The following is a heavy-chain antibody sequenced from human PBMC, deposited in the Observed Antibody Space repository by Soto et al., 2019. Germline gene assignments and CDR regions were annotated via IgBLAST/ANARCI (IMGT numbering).Heavy chain of an antibody. J-gene: IGHJ6*02. D-gene: IGHD3-10*01. CDR1: GGSISNYY. CDR3: ARGSITMVRKVVMNYYYGMDV. V-gene: IGHV4-59*01. CDR2: IYYSGGT. Sequence: PSETLSLTCTVSGGSISNYYWSWIRQPPGKGLEWIGYIYYSGGTNYNPSLKSRVTTSVDTSNNQFSLKLSSVTAADTAVYYCARGSITMVRKVVMNYYYGMDVWGQGTTVTVSS.